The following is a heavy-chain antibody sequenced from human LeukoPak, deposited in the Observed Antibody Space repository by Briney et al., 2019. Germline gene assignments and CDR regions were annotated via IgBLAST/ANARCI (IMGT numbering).Heavy chain of an antibody. D-gene: IGHD3-22*01. Sequence: GGSLRLSCAASGVTFSSCSMNWVRQAPGKGLEWVSSVSSYSSVIYYADSVKGRFNIYRDNDRNALFLEKNSVRAEDRAVYYCDRESSGYFYWGQGSLLTVSS. CDR3: DRESSGYFY. CDR2: VSSYSSVI. J-gene: IGHJ4*02. CDR1: GVTFSSCS. V-gene: IGHV3-21*01.